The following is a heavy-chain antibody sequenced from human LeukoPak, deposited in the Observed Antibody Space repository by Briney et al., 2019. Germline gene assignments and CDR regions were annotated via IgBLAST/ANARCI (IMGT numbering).Heavy chain of an antibody. D-gene: IGHD4-17*01. V-gene: IGHV3-64*04. CDR3: ARDTDTVTTILDY. CDR2: ISSDGGGT. J-gene: IGHJ4*02. CDR1: GFIFTPYA. Sequence: GGSLRLSCSASGFIFTPYAMHWVRQAPGKGLEYVSAISSDGGGTYYTDSVKGRFTISRDNAKNTLYLQMNSLRAEDTAVYYCARDTDTVTTILDYWGQGTLATVSS.